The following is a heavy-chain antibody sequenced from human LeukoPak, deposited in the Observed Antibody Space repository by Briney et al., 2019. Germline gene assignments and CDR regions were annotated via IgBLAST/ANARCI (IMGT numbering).Heavy chain of an antibody. J-gene: IGHJ6*04. D-gene: IGHD2-2*01. V-gene: IGHV3-15*01. CDR1: GFTFSNAW. CDR3: TTAFFGCTSTSCYEAYYCYGMDV. CDR2: IKRKTDGGTT. Sequence: GGSLRLSCAASVSGFTFSNAWMSWVRQGPGKGLEWVGRIKRKTDGGTTDYGAPVKGRFTISRDDSKNTLYLQMNSLKTEDTAVYYCTTAFFGCTSTSCYEAYYCYGMDVWGKGTTVTVSS.